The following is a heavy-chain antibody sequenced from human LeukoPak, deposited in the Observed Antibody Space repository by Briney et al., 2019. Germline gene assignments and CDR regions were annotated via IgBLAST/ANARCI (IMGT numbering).Heavy chain of an antibody. V-gene: IGHV4-4*02. CDR1: GGSISSSNW. CDR2: IYHSGST. J-gene: IGHJ4*02. CDR3: ASHTVEMATNHFDY. Sequence: PSETLSLTCAVSGGSISSSNWWSWVRPPPGKGLEWIGEIYHSGSTNYNPSLKSRVTISVDKSKNQFSLKLSSVTAADTAVYYCASHTVEMATNHFDYWGQGTLVTVSS. D-gene: IGHD5-24*01.